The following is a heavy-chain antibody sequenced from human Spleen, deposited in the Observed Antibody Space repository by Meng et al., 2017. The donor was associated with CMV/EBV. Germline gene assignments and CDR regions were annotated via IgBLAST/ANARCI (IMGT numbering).Heavy chain of an antibody. V-gene: IGHV1-69*05. CDR3: ARDPDITGTPDY. J-gene: IGHJ4*02. D-gene: IGHD1-20*01. Sequence: SCKASGGSFSTYAISWVRQAPGQGLEWMGGIIPIFGTANYAQKFQGRVTVTTDESTSTAYMELSSLRSDDTAVYYCARDPDITGTPDYWGQGTLVTVSS. CDR2: IIPIFGTA. CDR1: GGSFSTYA.